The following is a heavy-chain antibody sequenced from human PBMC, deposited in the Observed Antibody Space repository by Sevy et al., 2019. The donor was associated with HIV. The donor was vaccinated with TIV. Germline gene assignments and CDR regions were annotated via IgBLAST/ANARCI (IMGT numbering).Heavy chain of an antibody. CDR3: ARVSSITMVRGILDP. CDR2: SNHSGST. Sequence: SETLSLTCAVYGGSFSGYYWSWIRQPPGKGLEWIGESNHSGSTNYNPSLKSRVTISVDTSKNQFSLKLSSVTAADTAVYYCARVSSITMVRGILDPWGQGTLVTVSS. J-gene: IGHJ5*02. D-gene: IGHD3-10*01. CDR1: GGSFSGYY. V-gene: IGHV4-34*01.